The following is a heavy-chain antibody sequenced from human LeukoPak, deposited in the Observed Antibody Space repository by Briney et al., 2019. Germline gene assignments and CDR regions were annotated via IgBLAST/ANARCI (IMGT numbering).Heavy chain of an antibody. CDR3: ARTAPGIAAAGTFDY. J-gene: IGHJ4*02. V-gene: IGHV4-59*01. Sequence: SETLSLTCTVSGGSISSYYWSWIRQPPGKGLEWIGYIYYSGSTNYNPSLKSRVTISVDTSKNQFSLKLSSETAADTAVYYCARTAPGIAAAGTFDYWGQGTLVTVSS. CDR2: IYYSGST. D-gene: IGHD6-13*01. CDR1: GGSISSYY.